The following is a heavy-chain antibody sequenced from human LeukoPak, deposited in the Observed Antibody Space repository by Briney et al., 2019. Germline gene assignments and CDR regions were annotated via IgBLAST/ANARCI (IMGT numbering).Heavy chain of an antibody. CDR3: ARAYTQGLAWYSPAFDI. Sequence: GGSLRLFCAASGFTFSSYEMNWVRQAPGKGREWVSYISSSGSTIYYADSVKGRFTISRDNAKNTLYLQMNSLRAEDTAVYYCARAYTQGLAWYSPAFDIWGQGTMVTVSS. V-gene: IGHV3-48*03. D-gene: IGHD2-21*02. CDR2: ISSSGSTI. CDR1: GFTFSSYE. J-gene: IGHJ3*02.